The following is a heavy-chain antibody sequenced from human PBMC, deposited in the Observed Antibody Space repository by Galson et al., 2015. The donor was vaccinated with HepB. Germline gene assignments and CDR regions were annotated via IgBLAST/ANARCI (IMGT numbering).Heavy chain of an antibody. CDR1: GFTFSSYS. CDR3: ARDMGGSGPDAFDI. J-gene: IGHJ3*02. D-gene: IGHD5-12*01. Sequence: SLRLSCAASGFTFSSYSMNWVRQAPGKGLEWVSSISSSSSYIYYADSVKGRFTISRDNAKNSLYLQMNSLRAEDTAVYYCARDMGGSGPDAFDIWGQGTMVTVSS. CDR2: ISSSSSYI. V-gene: IGHV3-21*01.